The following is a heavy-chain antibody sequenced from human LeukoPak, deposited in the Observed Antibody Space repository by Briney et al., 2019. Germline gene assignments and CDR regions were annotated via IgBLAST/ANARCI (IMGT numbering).Heavy chain of an antibody. Sequence: PSETLSLTCTVSGGSISSYYWSWIRQPPGKGLEWIGYIYYSGSTNYNPSLKSRVTISVDTSKNQFSLKLSSVTAADTAVYYCARAMVAARRFDPWGQGTLVTVSS. D-gene: IGHD6-6*01. CDR2: IYYSGST. V-gene: IGHV4-59*01. J-gene: IGHJ5*02. CDR3: ARAMVAARRFDP. CDR1: GGSISSYY.